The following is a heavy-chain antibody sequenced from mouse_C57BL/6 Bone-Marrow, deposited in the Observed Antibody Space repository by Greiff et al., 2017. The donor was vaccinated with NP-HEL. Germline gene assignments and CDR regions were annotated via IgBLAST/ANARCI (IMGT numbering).Heavy chain of an antibody. Sequence: EVNLVESGGDLVKPGGSLKLSCAASGFTFSSYGMSWVRQTPDKRLEWVATISSGGSYTYYPDSVKGRFTISRDNAKNTLYLQMSSLKSEDTAMYYCARPPYYSNYAWFAYWGQGTLVTVSA. D-gene: IGHD2-5*01. CDR3: ARPPYYSNYAWFAY. CDR2: ISSGGSYT. J-gene: IGHJ3*01. CDR1: GFTFSSYG. V-gene: IGHV5-6*01.